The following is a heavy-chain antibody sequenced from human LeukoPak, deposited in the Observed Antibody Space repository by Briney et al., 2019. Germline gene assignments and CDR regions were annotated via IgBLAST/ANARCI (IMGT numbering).Heavy chain of an antibody. J-gene: IGHJ3*02. Sequence: GGSLRLSCAASGLTFSSYALTWVRQAPGKGLDWVSSISVGSVPYYLDSVRGRFTISRDNSKSTLYLQMHSLRAEDTALYYCVKCNLDNCREGFDIWGQGTMVTVSS. CDR2: ISVGSVP. CDR1: GLTFSSYA. D-gene: IGHD2/OR15-2a*01. CDR3: VKCNLDNCREGFDI. V-gene: IGHV3-23*01.